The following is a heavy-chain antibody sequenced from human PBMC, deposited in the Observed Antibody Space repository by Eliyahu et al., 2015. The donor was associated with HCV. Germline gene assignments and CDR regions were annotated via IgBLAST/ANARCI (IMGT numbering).Heavy chain of an antibody. CDR1: GGSISSGNW. CDR3: AKDASSGTNRFDP. J-gene: IGHJ5*02. D-gene: IGHD6-13*01. Sequence: QVQLQESGPGLVKPSGTLSVTCSVSGGSISSGNWWSWLRQSSEKGLEWIGEIFHSGSTNYNPSFRSRVTMSVDKSKNQLSLILTSVTAADTAVYYCAKDASSGTNRFDPWGQGTLVTVSS. CDR2: IFHSGST. V-gene: IGHV4-4*02.